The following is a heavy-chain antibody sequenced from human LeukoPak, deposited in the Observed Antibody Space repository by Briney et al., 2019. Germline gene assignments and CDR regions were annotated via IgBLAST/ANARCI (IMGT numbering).Heavy chain of an antibody. Sequence: SETLSLTCAVYGGSFSGYYWSWIRQPPGKGLEWIGEINHSGSTNYNPSLKSRVTISVDTSKNQFSLKLSSVTAADTAVYYCARGPRYYDYVWGSYRYRYYFDYWGQGTLVTISS. V-gene: IGHV4-34*01. CDR3: ARGPRYYDYVWGSYRYRYYFDY. CDR1: GGSFSGYY. CDR2: INHSGST. J-gene: IGHJ4*02. D-gene: IGHD3-16*02.